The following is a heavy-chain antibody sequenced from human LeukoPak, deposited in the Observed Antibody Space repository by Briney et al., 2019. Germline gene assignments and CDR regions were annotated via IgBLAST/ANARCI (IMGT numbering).Heavy chain of an antibody. J-gene: IGHJ5*02. CDR1: GFNSSNYW. Sequence: GGSLRLSCAASGFNSSNYWMHWVRQGPGKGLVWVSRIDSDGSSTNYADSVKGRFTISRDSAKNTLYLQMSSLRAEDTAVYYCARGGGSYGWFDPWGQGTLVTVSS. D-gene: IGHD3-16*01. CDR2: IDSDGSST. CDR3: ARGGGSYGWFDP. V-gene: IGHV3-74*01.